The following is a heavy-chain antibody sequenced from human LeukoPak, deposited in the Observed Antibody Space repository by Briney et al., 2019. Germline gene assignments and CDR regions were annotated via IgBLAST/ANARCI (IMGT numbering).Heavy chain of an antibody. CDR1: GYSFTSYW. V-gene: IGHV5-51*01. CDR3: ARLSDSSGYYYYFDY. J-gene: IGHJ4*02. CDR2: IYPGDSDT. D-gene: IGHD3-22*01. Sequence: GESLKISCKGSGYSFTSYWIGWVRQMPGKGLEWMGIIYPGDSDTRYSPSFQGQVTISADKSISTAYLQWSSLKASDTAMYYCARLSDSSGYYYYFDYWGQGALVTVSS.